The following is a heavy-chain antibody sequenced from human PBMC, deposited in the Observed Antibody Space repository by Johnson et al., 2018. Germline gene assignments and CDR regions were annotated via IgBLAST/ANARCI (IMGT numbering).Heavy chain of an antibody. CDR2: ISSSSTTI. Sequence: VQSGGSLRLSCEASGFTFSSYSLNWVRLAPGTGLDWISYISSSSTTIYYADSVKGRFTISRDNAKNSLYLQMNSLRAEDTALYYCAKGELDYYYYYMDVWGKGTTVTVS. CDR3: AKGELDYYYYYMDV. D-gene: IGHD3-3*02. V-gene: IGHV3-48*04. J-gene: IGHJ6*03. CDR1: GFTFSSYS.